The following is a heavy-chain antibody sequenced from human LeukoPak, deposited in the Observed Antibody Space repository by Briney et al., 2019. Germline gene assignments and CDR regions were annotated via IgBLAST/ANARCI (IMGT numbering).Heavy chain of an antibody. CDR1: GGSFSGYY. J-gene: IGHJ4*02. CDR2: INHSGST. Sequence: SETLSLACAVYGGSFSGYYWSWIRQPPGKGLEWSGEINHSGSTNYNPSLKSRVTISVDTSKNQFSLKLSSVTAADTAVYYCARGRSGWSYWGQGTLVTVSS. V-gene: IGHV4-34*01. CDR3: ARGRSGWSY. D-gene: IGHD6-19*01.